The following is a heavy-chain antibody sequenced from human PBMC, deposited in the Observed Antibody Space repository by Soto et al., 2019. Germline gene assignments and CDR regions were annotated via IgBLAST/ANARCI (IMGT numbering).Heavy chain of an antibody. CDR1: GYSVAGYW. V-gene: IGHV5-10-1*01. D-gene: IGHD3-22*01. CDR2: IDPSDSQT. Sequence: PXESLTISCKGSGYSVAGYWITWVRQKPGKGLEWMGRIDPSDSQTYYSPSFRGHVTISATKSITTVFLQWSSLRASDTAMYYCARQIYDSDTGPNFQYYFDSWGQGTPVTVSS. CDR3: ARQIYDSDTGPNFQYYFDS. J-gene: IGHJ4*02.